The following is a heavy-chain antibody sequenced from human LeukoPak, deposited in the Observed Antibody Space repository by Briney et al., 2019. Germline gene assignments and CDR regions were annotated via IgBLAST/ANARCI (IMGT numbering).Heavy chain of an antibody. J-gene: IGHJ4*02. CDR2: IYYSGST. V-gene: IGHV4-59*01. D-gene: IGHD1-26*01. CDR3: ARGETDFDY. Sequence: PSETLSLTCTVSGGSISNNYWSWIRQPPGKGLEWIGYIYYSGSTNYNPSLKSRVTISVDTSKNQFSLKLSSVTAADTAVYYCARGETDFDYWGQGTLVTVSS. CDR1: GGSISNNY.